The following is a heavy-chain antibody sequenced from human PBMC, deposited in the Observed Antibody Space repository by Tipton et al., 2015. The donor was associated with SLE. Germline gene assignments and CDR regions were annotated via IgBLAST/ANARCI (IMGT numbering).Heavy chain of an antibody. CDR2: MNHSGST. D-gene: IGHD5-12*01. J-gene: IGHJ3*02. CDR3: ARGHERHYDSPNFDI. V-gene: IGHV4-39*07. CDR1: GGSIRSSNYY. Sequence: TLSLTCTVSGGSIRSSNYYWGWIRQPPGEGLEWIGEMNHSGSTNYNPSLKSRVTISVDTSKNQFSLKLSSVTAADTAVYYCARGHERHYDSPNFDIWGQGTMVTVSS.